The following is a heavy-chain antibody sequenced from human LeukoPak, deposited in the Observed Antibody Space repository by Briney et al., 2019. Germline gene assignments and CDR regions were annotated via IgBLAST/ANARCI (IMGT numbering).Heavy chain of an antibody. CDR1: GFTFSDYY. CDR3: ARGGNYYFDY. CDR2: ISSSSSYT. V-gene: IGHV3-11*06. J-gene: IGHJ4*02. Sequence: GGSLRLSCAASGFTFSDYYMRWLRQAPGKGLEWLSYISSSSSYTTYADSVKGRFTISRDNAKNSLYLQMNSLRAEDTAVYYCARGGNYYFDYWGQGTLVTVSS.